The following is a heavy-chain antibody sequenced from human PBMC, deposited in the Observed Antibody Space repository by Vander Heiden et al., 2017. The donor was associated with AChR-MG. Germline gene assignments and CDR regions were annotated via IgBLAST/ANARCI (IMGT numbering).Heavy chain of an antibody. Sequence: EVQLLESGGGLVQPGGSLRLSCAASGLTFSRYAMSWVRQAPGKGLDWVSAISISGGSTYYADSVKGRFTISRDNSKNTLYLQMSSLRADDTAVYYCAKGLKWELPVNDWGQGTLVTVSS. J-gene: IGHJ4*02. CDR1: GLTFSRYA. D-gene: IGHD1-26*01. CDR2: ISISGGST. V-gene: IGHV3-23*01. CDR3: AKGLKWELPVND.